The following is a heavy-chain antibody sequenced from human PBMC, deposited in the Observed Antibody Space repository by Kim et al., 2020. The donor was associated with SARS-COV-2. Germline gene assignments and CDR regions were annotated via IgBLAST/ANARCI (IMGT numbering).Heavy chain of an antibody. D-gene: IGHD6-13*01. CDR3: ARDVAAAGEDYFDY. CDR1: GFTFSSYG. V-gene: IGHV3-33*01. CDR2: IWYDGSNK. Sequence: GGSLRLSCAASGFTFSSYGMHWVRQAPGKGLEWVAVIWYDGSNKYYADSVKGRFTISRDNSKNTLYLQMNSLRAEDTAVYYCARDVAAAGEDYFDYWGQGTLVTVSS. J-gene: IGHJ4*02.